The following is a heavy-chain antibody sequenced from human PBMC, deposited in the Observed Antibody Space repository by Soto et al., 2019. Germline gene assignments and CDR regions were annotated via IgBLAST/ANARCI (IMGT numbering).Heavy chain of an antibody. CDR3: ARDWLVITHQVSYGMDV. CDR1: GFPFSSYA. CDR2: ISYDGSNK. Sequence: GGSLRLSCAASGFPFSSYAMHWVRQAPGKGLEWVAVISYDGSNKYYADSVKGRFTISRDNSKNTLYLQMNSLRAEDTAVYYCARDWLVITHQVSYGMDVWGQGTTVTVSS. D-gene: IGHD3-22*01. J-gene: IGHJ6*02. V-gene: IGHV3-30-3*01.